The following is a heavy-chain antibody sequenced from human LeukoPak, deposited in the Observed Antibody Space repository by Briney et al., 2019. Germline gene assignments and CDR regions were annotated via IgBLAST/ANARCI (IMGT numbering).Heavy chain of an antibody. CDR1: GCTFTGYY. CDR3: ARDWSPYYYDSSDPPGAFDI. D-gene: IGHD3-22*01. J-gene: IGHJ3*02. V-gene: IGHV1-2*02. Sequence: ASVKVSCKASGCTFTGYYMHWVRQAPGQGLEWMGWINPNRGGTNYAQKFQGRVTMTRDTSISTAYMELSRLRSDDTAVYYCARDWSPYYYDSSDPPGAFDIWGQGTMVTVSS. CDR2: INPNRGGT.